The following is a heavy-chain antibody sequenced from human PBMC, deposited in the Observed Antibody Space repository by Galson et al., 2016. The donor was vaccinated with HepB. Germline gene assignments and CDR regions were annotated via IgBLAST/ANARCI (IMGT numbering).Heavy chain of an antibody. CDR3: ARGSTWDWHYDL. V-gene: IGHV4-59*01. CDR1: GGSISAYY. Sequence: SETLSLTCTVSGGSISAYYWIWIRQPPGKGLEWIGHIHDSGTTKYKPSLSSRLTMSIDTSKKQFSLKVRYVTAADTAVYYCARGSTWDWHYDLWGRGTLVTVSS. J-gene: IGHJ2*01. D-gene: IGHD6-13*01. CDR2: IHDSGTT.